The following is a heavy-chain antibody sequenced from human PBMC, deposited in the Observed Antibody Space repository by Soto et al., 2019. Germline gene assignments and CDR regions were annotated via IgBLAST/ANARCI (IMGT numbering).Heavy chain of an antibody. Sequence: LSLTCTVSGDSLSTYYWSWIRQPAGERLEWIGRIHDTGRTNYNPSLKSRVTMSVDTSKNQFSLRVNSVTAADTAVYYCARESVSGTYRFDSWGQGTLVTVPS. V-gene: IGHV4-4*07. CDR2: IHDTGRT. CDR1: GDSLSTYY. J-gene: IGHJ4*02. CDR3: ARESVSGTYRFDS. D-gene: IGHD3-16*02.